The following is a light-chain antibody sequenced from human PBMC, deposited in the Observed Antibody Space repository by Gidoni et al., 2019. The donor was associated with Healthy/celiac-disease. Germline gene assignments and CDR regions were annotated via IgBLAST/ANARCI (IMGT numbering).Light chain of an antibody. Sequence: DIVLTPSPGTLSLSPGERATLSCRASQSVSSIYLAWYQPKPGQAPRLLIYGASSRATGIPERFSGSGSGTDFTLTISRLEHEDFAVYYCQQYGSSPWTFGQGTKVEIK. CDR2: GAS. CDR3: QQYGSSPWT. CDR1: QSVSSIY. J-gene: IGKJ1*01. V-gene: IGKV3-20*01.